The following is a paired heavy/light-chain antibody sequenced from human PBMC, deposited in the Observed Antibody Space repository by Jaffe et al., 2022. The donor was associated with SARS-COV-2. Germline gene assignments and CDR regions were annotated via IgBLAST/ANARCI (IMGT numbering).Heavy chain of an antibody. CDR1: GFTFDYHS. CDR2: ISAANGNT. Sequence: QVQLVQSGAEVKKPGASVKVSCQASGFTFDYHSMHWVRQAPGQRLEWMGWISAANGNTKYSQKFQGRVTITTDTSASTGYMELSSLRSEDTAVYYCARGGGDYWGQGTLVTVSS. V-gene: IGHV1-3*01. D-gene: IGHD3-16*01. CDR3: ARGGGDY. J-gene: IGHJ4*02.
Light chain of an antibody. CDR3: AAWDGGLDSWV. V-gene: IGLV1-44*01. CDR2: SDN. J-gene: IGLJ3*02. CDR1: TSNIGSNT. Sequence: QSVLTQPPSASGTPGQRVTISCSGSTSNIGSNTVNWYQQLSGTAPKLLIYSDNQRPSGVPDRFSGSKSGTSASLAISGLQSEDEADYYCAAWDGGLDSWVFGGGTKLTVL.